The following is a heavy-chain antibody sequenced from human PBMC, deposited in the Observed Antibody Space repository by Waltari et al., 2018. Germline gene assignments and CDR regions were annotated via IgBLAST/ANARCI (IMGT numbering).Heavy chain of an antibody. D-gene: IGHD6-13*01. J-gene: IGHJ4*02. CDR3: ARCGLYGTSWYSVDS. CDR2: INPTPNSGGT. Sequence: QVQLVQSGAEVKKPGASVKVSCKASGYTFTGYCMHWVRQAPGQGLEWIGVINPTPNSGGTNFAQKFQGRVTITRDTSISTGYMELSRLRYDDTAVYYCARCGLYGTSWYSVDSWGQGTLVIVSS. V-gene: IGHV1-2*02. CDR1: GYTFTGYC.